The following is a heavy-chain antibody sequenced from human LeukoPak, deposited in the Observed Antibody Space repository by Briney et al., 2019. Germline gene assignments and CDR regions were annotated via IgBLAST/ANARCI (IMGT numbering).Heavy chain of an antibody. D-gene: IGHD3-10*01. V-gene: IGHV4-39*01. Sequence: PSETLSLTCTVSGGSISSGSYYWGWIRQPPGKGLEWIGSIYYSGSTYYNPSLKSRVTISVDTSKNQFSLKLNSVTAADTAVYYCARVGPMIRGPFDYWGQGTLVTVFS. J-gene: IGHJ4*02. CDR2: IYYSGST. CDR3: ARVGPMIRGPFDY. CDR1: GGSISSGSYY.